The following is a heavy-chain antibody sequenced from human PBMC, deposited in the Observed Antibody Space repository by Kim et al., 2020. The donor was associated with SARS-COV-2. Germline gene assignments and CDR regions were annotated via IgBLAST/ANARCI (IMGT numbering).Heavy chain of an antibody. J-gene: IGHJ1*01. CDR2: ISSSGSPV. V-gene: IGHV3-48*03. Sequence: GGSLRLSCAASGFTFSGFPMNWVRQAPGKGLEWVSYISSSGSPVYYADSVKGRFTISRDNAKNSLYLQISSLRVEDTAVYYCSGGPPAGYTSGRIFWGQG. D-gene: IGHD6-19*01. CDR3: SGGPPAGYTSGRIF. CDR1: GFTFSGFP.